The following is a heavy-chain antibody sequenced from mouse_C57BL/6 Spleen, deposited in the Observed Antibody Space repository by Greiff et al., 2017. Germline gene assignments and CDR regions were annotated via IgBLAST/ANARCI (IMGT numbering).Heavy chain of an antibody. D-gene: IGHD1-1*01. Sequence: QVQLQQSGAELARPGASVKLSCKASGYTFTSYGISWVKQRTGQGLEWIGEIYPRSGNTYYNEKFKGKATLTEDKSSSTAYLELRGLTSEDSAVYFCARGGSSLNWYFDVWGTGTTVTASS. CDR3: ARGGSSLNWYFDV. CDR1: GYTFTSYG. J-gene: IGHJ1*03. CDR2: IYPRSGNT. V-gene: IGHV1-81*01.